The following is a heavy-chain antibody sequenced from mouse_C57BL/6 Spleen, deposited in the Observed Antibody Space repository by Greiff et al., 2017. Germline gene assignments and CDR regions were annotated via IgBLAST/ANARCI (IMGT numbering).Heavy chain of an antibody. D-gene: IGHD4-1*01. Sequence: QVQLQQSGAELVKPGASVKISCKASGYAFSSYWMNWVKQRPGKGLEWIGQIYPGDGDTNYNGKFKGKATLTADKSSSTAYMQLSSLTSEDSAVYFCARWDPKNYAMDYWGQGTSVTVSS. J-gene: IGHJ4*01. CDR3: ARWDPKNYAMDY. CDR1: GYAFSSYW. CDR2: IYPGDGDT. V-gene: IGHV1-80*01.